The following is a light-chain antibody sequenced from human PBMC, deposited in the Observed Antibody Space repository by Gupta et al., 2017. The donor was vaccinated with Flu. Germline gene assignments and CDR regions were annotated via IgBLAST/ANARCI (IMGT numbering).Light chain of an antibody. J-gene: IGKJ1*01. V-gene: IGKV2-30*01. CDR1: LLYSDSNTY. CDR3: MQDSPSPWT. CDR2: QVS. Sequence: LLYSDSNTYLPWFQLKPGQSPRRLLYQVSSRESGVPDRFSGSGSGTDFTLKISRLESEDVAVYYCMQDSPSPWTFGQGTKVEIK.